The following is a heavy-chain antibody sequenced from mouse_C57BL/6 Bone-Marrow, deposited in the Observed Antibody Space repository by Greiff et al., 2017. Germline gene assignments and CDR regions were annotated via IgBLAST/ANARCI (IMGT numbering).Heavy chain of an antibody. J-gene: IGHJ1*03. V-gene: IGHV1-74*01. CDR1: GYTFTSYW. CDR3: AISGNHWYFDV. D-gene: IGHD1-3*01. CDR2: FHPSDSDT. Sequence: QVQLQQPGAELVKPGASVKVSCKASGYTFTSYWMHWVKQRPGQGLEWIGRFHPSDSDTNYNQKFKGKATLTVDKSSSTAYMQLSSLTSEDSAVYYCAISGNHWYFDVWGTGTTVTVSS.